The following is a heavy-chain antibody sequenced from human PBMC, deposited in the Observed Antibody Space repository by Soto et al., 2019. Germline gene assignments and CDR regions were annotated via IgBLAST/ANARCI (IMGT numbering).Heavy chain of an antibody. Sequence: EVQLVESGGDLVQPGGSLRLSCAASGFTFSSYSLNWVRQAPGKGLEWISYISGSSSTIYYADSVKGRFTISRDNAKNSWYLQMNSLRAEDTAMYYCARATGSRPPLFDYWGQGTLVTVSS. CDR3: ARATGSRPPLFDY. V-gene: IGHV3-48*01. D-gene: IGHD3-10*01. CDR1: GFTFSSYS. J-gene: IGHJ4*02. CDR2: ISGSSSTI.